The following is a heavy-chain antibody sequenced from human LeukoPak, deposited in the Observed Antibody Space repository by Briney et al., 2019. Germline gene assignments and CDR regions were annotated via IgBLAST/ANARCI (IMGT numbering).Heavy chain of an antibody. D-gene: IGHD3-22*01. CDR3: ARDRDYYESSGYYSDY. Sequence: GGSLRLSCAASGFTFSSYWMNWARQAPGKGLEWVSVLYSSGSTYYGDSVKGRFTISRDNSKYTLYLQMKSLRAEDTAVYYCARDRDYYESSGYYSDYWGQGTLVTVSS. CDR1: GFTFSSYW. V-gene: IGHV3-53*01. J-gene: IGHJ4*02. CDR2: LYSSGST.